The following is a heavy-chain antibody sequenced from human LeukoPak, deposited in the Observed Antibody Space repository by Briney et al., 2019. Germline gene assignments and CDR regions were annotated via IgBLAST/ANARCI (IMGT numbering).Heavy chain of an antibody. J-gene: IGHJ4*02. CDR2: ISGDSRYI. Sequence: GGSLRLSCAASGFTFSSYAMSWVRQAPGKGLEWVSAISGDSRYIYYADSVRGRFTISRDNAENSLYLQMNSLRVEDTAVYYCASDLKWKWELLNPPPDYWGQGTLVTVSS. CDR3: ASDLKWKWELLNPPPDY. V-gene: IGHV3-21*01. D-gene: IGHD1-26*01. CDR1: GFTFSSYA.